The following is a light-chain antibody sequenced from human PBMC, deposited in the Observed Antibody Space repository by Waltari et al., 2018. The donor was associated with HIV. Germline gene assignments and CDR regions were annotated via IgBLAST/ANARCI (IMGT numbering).Light chain of an antibody. J-gene: IGLJ3*02. Sequence: SYELTQPPSVSVSPGQTAKITCSGDALPKRNAYWYQQRSGQAPVLDMYDDNTRPSGIPEIFSGSTSGTPAPLTVSRAQVDDEADYYCYSTDTTGYERVFGGGTKLTVL. CDR1: ALPKRN. CDR2: DDN. V-gene: IGLV3-10*01. CDR3: YSTDTTGYERV.